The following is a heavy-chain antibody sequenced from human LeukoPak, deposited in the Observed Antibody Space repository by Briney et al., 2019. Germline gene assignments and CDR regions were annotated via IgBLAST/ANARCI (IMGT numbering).Heavy chain of an antibody. J-gene: IGHJ4*02. CDR1: GGTFSSYA. D-gene: IGHD3-10*01. CDR3: ARDRLDYYGSGSYYNGLDY. V-gene: IGHV1-69*01. CDR2: IIPIFGTA. Sequence: SVTVSCKASGGTFSSYAISWVRQAPGQGLEWMGGIIPIFGTANYAQKFQGRVTITADESTSTAYMELSSLRSEDTAVYYCARDRLDYYGSGSYYNGLDYWGQGTLVTVSS.